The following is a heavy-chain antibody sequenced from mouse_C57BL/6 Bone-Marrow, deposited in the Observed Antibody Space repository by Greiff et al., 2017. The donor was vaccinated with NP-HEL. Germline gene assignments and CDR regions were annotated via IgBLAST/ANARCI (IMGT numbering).Heavy chain of an antibody. CDR2: INPNNGGT. CDR3: ISHYYGSSPYYFDY. D-gene: IGHD1-1*01. CDR1: GYTFTDYY. Sequence: VQLQQSGPELVKPGASVKISCKASGYTFTDYYMNWVKQSHGKSLEWIGDINPNNGGTSYNQKFKGKATLTVDKSSSTAYMELRSLTSEDSAVYYCISHYYGSSPYYFDYWGQGTTLTVSS. J-gene: IGHJ2*01. V-gene: IGHV1-26*01.